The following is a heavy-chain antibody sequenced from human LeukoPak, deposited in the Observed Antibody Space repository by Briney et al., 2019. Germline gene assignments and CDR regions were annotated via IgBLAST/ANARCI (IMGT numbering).Heavy chain of an antibody. J-gene: IGHJ4*02. D-gene: IGHD3-22*01. Sequence: GASVKVSCKASGYTFTSYAMNWVRQAPGQGLEWMGWINTNTGNPTYAQGFTGRFVFSLDTSVSTAYLQISSLKAEDTAVYYCARDSGNYDSSGLPLPCDYWGQGTLVTVSS. V-gene: IGHV7-4-1*02. CDR3: ARDSGNYDSSGLPLPCDY. CDR2: INTNTGNP. CDR1: GYTFTSYA.